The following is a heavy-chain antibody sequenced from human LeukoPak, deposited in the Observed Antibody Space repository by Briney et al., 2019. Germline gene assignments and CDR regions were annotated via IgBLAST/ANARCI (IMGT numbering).Heavy chain of an antibody. V-gene: IGHV1-2*02. J-gene: IGHJ4*02. Sequence: ASVKVSCKDSGYTFTGYYMHWVRQAPGQGLEWMGWINPNSGGTNYAQKFQGRVTMTRDTSISTAYMELSRLRSDDTAVYYCARDRYYYDSSGYYNYWGQGTLVTVSS. CDR2: INPNSGGT. CDR3: ARDRYYYDSSGYYNY. D-gene: IGHD3-22*01. CDR1: GYTFTGYY.